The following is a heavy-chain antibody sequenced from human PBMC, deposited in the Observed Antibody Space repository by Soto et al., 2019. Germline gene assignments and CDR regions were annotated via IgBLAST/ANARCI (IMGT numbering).Heavy chain of an antibody. D-gene: IGHD2-21*02. J-gene: IGHJ4*02. CDR1: GFTFSSYA. CDR2: ISGSGGST. Sequence: PGGSLRLSCAASGFTFSSYAMSWVRQAPGKGLEWVSAISGSGGSTYCADSVKGRLTISRDNSKNTLYLQMNSLRAEDTAVYYCAKRGGGAYCGGDCFYSSYYFDYWGQGTLVTVSS. CDR3: AKRGGGAYCGGDCFYSSYYFDY. V-gene: IGHV3-23*01.